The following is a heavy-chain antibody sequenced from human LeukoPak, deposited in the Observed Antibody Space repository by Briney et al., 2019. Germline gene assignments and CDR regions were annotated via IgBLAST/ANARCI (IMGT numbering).Heavy chain of an antibody. V-gene: IGHV5-51*01. Sequence: GESLKISCKASGYSFTSYWIGWVRQMPGKGLEWMGIIFPGDSDTRYSPSFQGQVTISADMSISTAYLQWSSLMASDTATYYCARTPGPLRFLDYWGQGTLVTVSS. J-gene: IGHJ4*02. CDR2: IFPGDSDT. D-gene: IGHD3-3*01. CDR3: ARTPGPLRFLDY. CDR1: GYSFTSYW.